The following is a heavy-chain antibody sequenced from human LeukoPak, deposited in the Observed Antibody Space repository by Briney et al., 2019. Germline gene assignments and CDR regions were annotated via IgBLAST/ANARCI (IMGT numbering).Heavy chain of an antibody. Sequence: GGSLRLSCAASGFTFTMFSMTWLRQAPGKGLEWIAFIRGRSDTTYYADSVQGRFTISRDNAEDSVYLQMNSLRVEDTAVYYCARTYDFGIGPPGDAFDNWGQGTLVTVFS. CDR2: IRGRSDTT. CDR3: ARTYDFGIGPPGDAFDN. D-gene: IGHD3-3*01. J-gene: IGHJ3*02. V-gene: IGHV3-48*01. CDR1: GFTFTMFS.